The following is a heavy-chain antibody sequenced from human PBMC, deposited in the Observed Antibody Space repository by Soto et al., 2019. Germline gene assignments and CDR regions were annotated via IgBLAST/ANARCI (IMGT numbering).Heavy chain of an antibody. CDR3: ARGVRNYYYGMDV. Sequence: SVKVSCKASGGTFSSYAISWVRQAPGQGLEWMGGIIPIFGTANYAQKFQGRVTITADESTSTAYTELSSLRSEDTAVYYCARGVRNYYYGMDVWGQGTTVTVSS. J-gene: IGHJ6*02. CDR1: GGTFSSYA. CDR2: IIPIFGTA. V-gene: IGHV1-69*13.